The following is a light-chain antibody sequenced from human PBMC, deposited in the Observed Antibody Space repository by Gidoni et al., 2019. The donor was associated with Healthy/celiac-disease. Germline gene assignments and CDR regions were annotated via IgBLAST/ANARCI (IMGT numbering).Light chain of an antibody. J-gene: IGKJ4*01. CDR1: QSLVYSDGNTY. CDR2: KVS. CDR3: MQGTPWPRGA. V-gene: IGKV2-30*01. Sequence: DVVMTQSPLSLHVTLSQSLVYSDGNTYLNWFQQRPGQSPRRLIYKVSNRDSGVPDRFSGSGSGTDFTLKISRVEAEDVGVYYCMQGTPWPRGAFGGGTKVEIK.